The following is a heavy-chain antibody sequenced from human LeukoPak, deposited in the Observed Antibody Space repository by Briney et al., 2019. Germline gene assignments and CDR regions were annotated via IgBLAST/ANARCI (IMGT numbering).Heavy chain of an antibody. V-gene: IGHV4-59*01. J-gene: IGHJ4*02. CDR1: GGSISSYY. CDR3: ARGVTGTLADY. D-gene: IGHD1-20*01. Sequence: SETLSLTCTLSGGSISSYYWGWIRQPPGKGLEWIGYIYYSGSTNYNPSLKSRVTISVDTSKNQFSLKLSSVTAADTAVYYCARGVTGTLADYWGQGTLVTVSS. CDR2: IYYSGST.